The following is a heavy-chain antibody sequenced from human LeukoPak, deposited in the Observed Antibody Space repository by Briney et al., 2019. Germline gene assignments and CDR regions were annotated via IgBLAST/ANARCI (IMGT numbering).Heavy chain of an antibody. J-gene: IGHJ5*02. Sequence: GGSLRLSCAASGFTFSNYAMHWVRQAPGKGLEYVSAISSNGDSTYYANSVKGRFTISRDNSKNTLYLQMGSLRAEDMAVYYCARSSYDSSGYRGILAWFDPWGQGTLVTVSS. CDR3: ARSSYDSSGYRGILAWFDP. CDR2: ISSNGDST. V-gene: IGHV3-64*01. D-gene: IGHD3-22*01. CDR1: GFTFSNYA.